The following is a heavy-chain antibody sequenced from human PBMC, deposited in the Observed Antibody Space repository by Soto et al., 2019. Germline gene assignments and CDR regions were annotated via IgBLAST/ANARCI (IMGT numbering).Heavy chain of an antibody. J-gene: IGHJ4*02. Sequence: SETLSLTCTVSGGSISSGGYYWSWIRQHPGKGLEWIGYIYYSGSTYYNPSLKSRVTISVDTSKNQFSLKLSSVTAADTAVYYCAREELRLNVLDYWGQGTLVTVSS. CDR2: IYYSGST. D-gene: IGHD2-8*01. CDR3: AREELRLNVLDY. V-gene: IGHV4-31*02. CDR1: GGSISSGGYY.